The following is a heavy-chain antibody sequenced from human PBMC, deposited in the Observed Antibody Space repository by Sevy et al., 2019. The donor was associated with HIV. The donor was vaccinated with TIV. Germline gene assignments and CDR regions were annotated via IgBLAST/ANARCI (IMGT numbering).Heavy chain of an antibody. CDR1: GFSFSSYD. V-gene: IGHV3-33*07. CDR3: ARGYSNYLS. D-gene: IGHD4-4*01. CDR2: IWYDGSNK. J-gene: IGHJ5*02. Sequence: GGSLRLSCEASGFSFSSYDMYWVRQAPGKGLEWVATIWYDGSNKYYGDSVKGRFTISRDNSKNTLFLLMNSLRAEDTAVYYCARGYSNYLSWGQGTLVTVSS.